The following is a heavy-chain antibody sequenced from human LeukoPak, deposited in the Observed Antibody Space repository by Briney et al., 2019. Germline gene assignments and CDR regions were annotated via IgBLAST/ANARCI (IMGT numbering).Heavy chain of an antibody. V-gene: IGHV3-23*01. Sequence: GASLTLSCAAFGFTFTNYDLNWVRQAPGKGLEWVSGISVSGGRTFYADSVKGRFTISRDNSRNTLYLQMNSLRAEDTAVYYCAKVPWGDYNFLVYWGQGVLVTFSS. J-gene: IGHJ4*02. CDR3: AKVPWGDYNFLVY. CDR1: GFTFTNYD. D-gene: IGHD4-17*01. CDR2: ISVSGGRT.